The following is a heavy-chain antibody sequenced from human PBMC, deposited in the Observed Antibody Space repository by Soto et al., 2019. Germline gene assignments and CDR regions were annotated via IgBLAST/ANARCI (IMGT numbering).Heavy chain of an antibody. D-gene: IGHD6-19*01. Sequence: GGSLRLSCAASGFTFSSSAMSWVRQAPGKGLEWVSSISIGGGSTYYADSVRGRFTISRDDSKDTLYLHMSSLRAEDTAVYYCAKDLPSSGWYDFDYWGQGTLVTVSS. J-gene: IGHJ4*02. V-gene: IGHV3-23*01. CDR1: GFTFSSSA. CDR3: AKDLPSSGWYDFDY. CDR2: ISIGGGST.